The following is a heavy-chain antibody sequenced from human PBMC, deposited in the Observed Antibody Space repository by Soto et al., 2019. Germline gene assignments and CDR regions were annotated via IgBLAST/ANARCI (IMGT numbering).Heavy chain of an antibody. CDR3: ARDLWGYCGTDCYPLDV. J-gene: IGHJ6*02. CDR1: GGSISRYY. D-gene: IGHD2-21*02. Sequence: PSETLSLTCTVSGGSISRYYWSWIRQTPGKGLEWIGYLYNTGSTIYNPSLESRVTISVDTSKNQFSLILNSVTAADTAVYYCARDLWGYCGTDCYPLDVWCPGPSVT. V-gene: IGHV4-59*01. CDR2: LYNTGST.